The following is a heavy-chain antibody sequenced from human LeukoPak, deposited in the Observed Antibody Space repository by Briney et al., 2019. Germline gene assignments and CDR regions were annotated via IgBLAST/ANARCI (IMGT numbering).Heavy chain of an antibody. Sequence: GGSLRLSCAASRFTFTNYSMNWVRQAPGKGLEWVSSISSLSNYIYYADSVKGRFTISRDNAKNSLYLQMNSLRAEDTALYYCARGGENSGFAYWGQGTLVTVSS. CDR1: RFTFTNYS. CDR2: ISSLSNYI. V-gene: IGHV3-21*01. CDR3: ARGGENSGFAY. J-gene: IGHJ4*02. D-gene: IGHD6-19*01.